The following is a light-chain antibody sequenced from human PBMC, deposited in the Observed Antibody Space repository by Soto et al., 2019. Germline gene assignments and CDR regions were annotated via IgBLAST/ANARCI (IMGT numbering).Light chain of an antibody. J-gene: IGLJ3*02. V-gene: IGLV1-44*01. CDR3: AAWDDRLNGVV. Sequence: QSVLTQPPSASGTPGQTVTISCSGSTSNVGSNTVNWYQQLPGAAPKLLIFSNSQRPSGVPDRFSGSKSGTSASLAISGLQSEDEAHYYCAAWDDRLNGVVFGGGTKLTVL. CDR1: TSNVGSNT. CDR2: SNS.